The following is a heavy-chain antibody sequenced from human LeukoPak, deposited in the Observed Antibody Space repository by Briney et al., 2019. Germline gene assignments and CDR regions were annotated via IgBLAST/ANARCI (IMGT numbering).Heavy chain of an antibody. D-gene: IGHD2-2*02. V-gene: IGHV2-5*02. CDR2: IYWDADK. CDR1: GFSLNTNGVG. Sequence: SGPTLVNPTQTLTLTCTFSGFSLNTNGVGVDWIRQPPGKALEWLALIYWDADKRYSPSLKSRLTVTKDTSKNQVVLTMTNMDLVDTATYYCARVGFCSSTSCYSGAYYFDYWGQGTLVTVSS. J-gene: IGHJ4*02. CDR3: ARVGFCSSTSCYSGAYYFDY.